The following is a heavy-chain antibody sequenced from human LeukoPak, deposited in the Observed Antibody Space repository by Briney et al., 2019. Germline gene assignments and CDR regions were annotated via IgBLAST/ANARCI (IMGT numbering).Heavy chain of an antibody. CDR1: GGSFSGYY. CDR3: ARIWDGYLIDY. Sequence: PSETLSHTCAVYGGSFSGYYWSWIRQPPGKGLEWIGEINHSGNTNYNPSLKSRVTISVDTSKNQFSLKLSSVTAADTAVYYCARIWDGYLIDYWGQGTLVTVSS. J-gene: IGHJ4*02. CDR2: INHSGNT. V-gene: IGHV4-34*01. D-gene: IGHD5-24*01.